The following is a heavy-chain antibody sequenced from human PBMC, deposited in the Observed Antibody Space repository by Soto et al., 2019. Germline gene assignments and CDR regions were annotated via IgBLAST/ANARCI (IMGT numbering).Heavy chain of an antibody. V-gene: IGHV4-39*01. CDR3: ATQEVGGSYVYTFDP. CDR1: GGSISSSNYY. J-gene: IGHJ5*02. CDR2: IYYSGST. D-gene: IGHD1-26*01. Sequence: SETLSLTCTVSGGSISSSNYYWGWIRQPPGKGLEWIGSIYYSGSTYYKTSLKSRVTISVDTSKNQFSLKLSSVTAADTSVYYCATQEVGGSYVYTFDPWGQGTLVTVS.